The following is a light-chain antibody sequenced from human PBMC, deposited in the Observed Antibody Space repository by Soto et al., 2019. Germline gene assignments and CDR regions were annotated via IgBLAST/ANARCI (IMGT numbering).Light chain of an antibody. CDR3: QQYGSSPPYT. V-gene: IGKV3-20*01. J-gene: IGKJ2*01. CDR1: QSVSSSY. CDR2: GAS. Sequence: DIAWTQSTGTLSLSPWEIATLSCRASQSVSSSYVAWYQQKPGQAPRLLIYGASSRATGIPDRFSGSGSGTYFTLTIIRLEPEDFAVYYCQQYGSSPPYTFGQGTKLEIK.